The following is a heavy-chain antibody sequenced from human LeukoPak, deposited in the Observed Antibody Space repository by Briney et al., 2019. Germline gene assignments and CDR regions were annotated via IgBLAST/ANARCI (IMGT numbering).Heavy chain of an antibody. J-gene: IGHJ4*02. CDR1: GYTFTSYG. D-gene: IGHD1-26*01. V-gene: IGHV1-18*01. CDR2: ISAYNGNT. CDR3: ARTRSSWDPPGY. Sequence: ASVKVSCKASGYTFTSYGISWVRRAPGQGLEWMGWISAYNGNTNYAQKLQGRVTMTTDTSTSTAYMELRSLRSDDTAVYYCARTRSSWDPPGYWGQGTLVTASS.